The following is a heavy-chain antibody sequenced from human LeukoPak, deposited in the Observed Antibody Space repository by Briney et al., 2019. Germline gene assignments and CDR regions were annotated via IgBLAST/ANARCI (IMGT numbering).Heavy chain of an antibody. CDR1: GGSMINYY. J-gene: IGHJ4*02. Sequence: PSETLSLTCTVSGGSMINYYWSWIRQPPGKGLEWIGRIYTSGSTNYNPSLKSRVTMSVDTSKNQFSLKLSSVTAADTAVYYCARELVDTAMETFDYWGQGTLVTVSS. CDR2: IYTSGST. D-gene: IGHD5-18*01. CDR3: ARELVDTAMETFDY. V-gene: IGHV4-4*07.